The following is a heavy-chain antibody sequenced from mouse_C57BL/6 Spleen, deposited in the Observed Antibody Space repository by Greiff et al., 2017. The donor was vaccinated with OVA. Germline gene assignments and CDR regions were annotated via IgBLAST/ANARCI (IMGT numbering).Heavy chain of an antibody. J-gene: IGHJ3*01. V-gene: IGHV5-6*01. Sequence: EVQGVESGGDLVKPGGSLKLSCAASGFTFSSYGMSWVRQTPDKRLEWVATISSGGSYTYYPDSVKGRFTISRDNAKNTLYLQMSSLKSEDTAMYYCARHASTMITTDCFAYWGQGTLVTVSA. CDR2: ISSGGSYT. CDR1: GFTFSSYG. D-gene: IGHD2-4*01. CDR3: ARHASTMITTDCFAY.